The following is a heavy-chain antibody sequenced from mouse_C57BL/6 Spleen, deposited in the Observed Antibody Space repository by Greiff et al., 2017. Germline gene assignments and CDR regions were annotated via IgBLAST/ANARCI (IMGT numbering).Heavy chain of an antibody. CDR2: ISYDGSN. Sequence: EVQLQESGPGLVKPSQSLSLTCSVTGYSITSGYYWNWIRQFPGNKLEWMGYISYDGSNNYNPSLKNRISITRDTSKNQFFLKLNSVTTEDTATYYCASLTDWYFDVWGTGTTVTVSS. J-gene: IGHJ1*03. CDR3: ASLTDWYFDV. CDR1: GYSITSGYY. D-gene: IGHD4-1*01. V-gene: IGHV3-6*01.